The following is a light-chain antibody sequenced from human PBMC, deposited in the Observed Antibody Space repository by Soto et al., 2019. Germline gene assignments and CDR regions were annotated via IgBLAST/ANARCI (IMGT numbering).Light chain of an antibody. CDR2: AAS. CDR1: QGIRNF. J-gene: IGKJ3*01. V-gene: IGKV1-27*01. CDR3: QNYSSVPV. Sequence: DIQMTQSPTSLSASVGDRVTITCRASQGIRNFVAWYQQKPGKAPKLLIYAASTLQSGVPSRFSCSGSGTDFTLTINSLQPEDVATYSCQNYSSVPVFGPGTKVEIK.